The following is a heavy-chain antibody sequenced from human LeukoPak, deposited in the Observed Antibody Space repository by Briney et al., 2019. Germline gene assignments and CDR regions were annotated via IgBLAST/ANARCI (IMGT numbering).Heavy chain of an antibody. V-gene: IGHV3-7*05. CDR2: IKQDGSEK. D-gene: IGHD2-15*01. CDR3: AREAGYCNGGSCYFWFDP. Sequence: GGSLILSCAASGLTFSSYWMSWVRQAPGKGLEWVANIKQDGSEKNYVDSVKGRFSISRDNAKDSLYLQTSSLRAEDTAVYYCAREAGYCNGGSCYFWFDPWGRGTLVTVSS. J-gene: IGHJ5*02. CDR1: GLTFSSYW.